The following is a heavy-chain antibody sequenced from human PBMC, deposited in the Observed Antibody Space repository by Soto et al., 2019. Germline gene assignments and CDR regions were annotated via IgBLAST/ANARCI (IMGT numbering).Heavy chain of an antibody. Sequence: PSETLSLTCPVSGGSISSYYWSWIRQPPGKGLEWIGYNYYSGDTNYNPSLKSRVTISVDTSKNQFYLKPSSVTAADTDVYYCARDLSNSGSNWFDPWGQGTLVTVSS. CDR2: NYYSGDT. D-gene: IGHD6-19*01. V-gene: IGHV4-59*01. CDR1: GGSISSYY. CDR3: ARDLSNSGSNWFDP. J-gene: IGHJ5*02.